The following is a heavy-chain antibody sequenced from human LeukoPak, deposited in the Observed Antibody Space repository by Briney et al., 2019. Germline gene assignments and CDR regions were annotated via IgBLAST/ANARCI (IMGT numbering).Heavy chain of an antibody. Sequence: SETLSLTCTVSGYSISSGYYWGWIRQPPGKGLEWIGYIYYSGSTNYNPSLKSRVTISVDTSKNQFSLKLRSVTAADTAVYYCARGRDDILTGLRSYYFDYWGQGTLVTVSS. CDR1: GYSISSGYY. D-gene: IGHD3-9*01. J-gene: IGHJ4*02. V-gene: IGHV4-61*01. CDR2: IYYSGST. CDR3: ARGRDDILTGLRSYYFDY.